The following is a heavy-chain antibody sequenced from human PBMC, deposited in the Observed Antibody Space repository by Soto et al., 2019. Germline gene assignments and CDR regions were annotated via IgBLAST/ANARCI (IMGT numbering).Heavy chain of an antibody. CDR3: AKDSLDYYDSSGQPTTGWFDP. V-gene: IGHV3-30*18. J-gene: IGHJ5*02. CDR2: ISYDGSNK. Sequence: QVQLVESGGGVVQPGRSLRLSCAASGFTFSSYGMHWVRQAPGKGLEWVAVISYDGSNKYYADSVKGRFTISRDNSKNTLYLQMNSLRAEDTAVYYCAKDSLDYYDSSGQPTTGWFDPWGQGTLVTVSS. CDR1: GFTFSSYG. D-gene: IGHD3-22*01.